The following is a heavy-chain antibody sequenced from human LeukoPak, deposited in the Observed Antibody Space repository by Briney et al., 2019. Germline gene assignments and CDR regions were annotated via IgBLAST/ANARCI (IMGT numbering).Heavy chain of an antibody. V-gene: IGHV1-69*13. J-gene: IGHJ3*02. Sequence: SVKVSCKASGGTFSSYAISWVRQTPGQGLEWMGGIIPIFGTANYAQKFQGRVTISADESTSTAYMELSSLRSEDTAVYYCARWPDIYGDYGRNAFDIWGQGTMVTVSS. CDR1: GGTFSSYA. CDR2: IIPIFGTA. CDR3: ARWPDIYGDYGRNAFDI. D-gene: IGHD4-17*01.